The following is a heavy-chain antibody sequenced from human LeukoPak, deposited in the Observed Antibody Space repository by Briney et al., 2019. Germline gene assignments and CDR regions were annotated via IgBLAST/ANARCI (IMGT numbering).Heavy chain of an antibody. CDR2: IYYSGST. V-gene: IGHV4-59*08. CDR3: AAAAAGTEY. D-gene: IGHD6-13*01. J-gene: IGHJ4*02. Sequence: SETLSLTCAVSGGSISSYYWSWIRQPPGKGLEWIGYIYYSGSTNYNPSLKSRVTISVDTSKNQFSLKLSSVTAADTAVYYCAAAAAGTEYWGQGTLVTVSS. CDR1: GGSISSYY.